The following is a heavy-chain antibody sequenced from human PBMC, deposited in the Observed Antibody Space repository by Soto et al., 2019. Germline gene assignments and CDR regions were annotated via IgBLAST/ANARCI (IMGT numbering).Heavy chain of an antibody. J-gene: IGHJ4*02. CDR2: IDTSGTKI. CDR1: GYTFSDYY. Sequence: QVQLVESGGDLVKPGGSLRLSCAASGYTFSDYYMSWVRQAPGKGLEWISYIDTSGTKIYYADSVKGRFTITRDNAMNSLYLEMNSLRDEDTAVYYCASHYDMWSGYLSPVDYWGQGTLVTGSS. CDR3: ASHYDMWSGYLSPVDY. V-gene: IGHV3-11*01. D-gene: IGHD3-3*01.